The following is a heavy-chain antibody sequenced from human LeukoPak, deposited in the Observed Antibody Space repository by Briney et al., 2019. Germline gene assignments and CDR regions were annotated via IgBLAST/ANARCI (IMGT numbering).Heavy chain of an antibody. V-gene: IGHV3-53*04. CDR3: ARGVLGYSYGFGY. CDR1: GFTVSSNY. J-gene: IGHJ4*02. D-gene: IGHD5-18*01. Sequence: GGSLRLSCAASGFTVSSNYMSWVRQAPGKGLEWVSVIFSGGTTYYADSVKGRFTISRHNSENTLYLQMNSLRGEDTAVYYCARGVLGYSYGFGYWGQGTLVNVSS. CDR2: IFSGGTT.